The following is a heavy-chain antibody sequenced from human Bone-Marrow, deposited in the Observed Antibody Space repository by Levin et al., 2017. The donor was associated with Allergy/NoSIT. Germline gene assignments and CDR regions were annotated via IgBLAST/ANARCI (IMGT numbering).Heavy chain of an antibody. V-gene: IGHV3-7*01. J-gene: IGHJ4*02. CDR3: ARVDYDSTGFSDFDY. Sequence: GESLKISCAASGFIIGDYYMSWVRQAPGKGLEWVATINQDGSETFYVDSVKGRFTISRDKAKKSVYLQMNTLRVEDSAVYYCARVDYDSTGFSDFDYWGQGTLVTVSS. D-gene: IGHD3-22*01. CDR1: GFIIGDYY. CDR2: INQDGSET.